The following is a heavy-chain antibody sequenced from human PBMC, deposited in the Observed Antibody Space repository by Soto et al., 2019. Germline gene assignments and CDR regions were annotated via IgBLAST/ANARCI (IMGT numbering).Heavy chain of an antibody. J-gene: IGHJ6*03. CDR2: TRNKAKSYTT. CDR3: GRAATHVYYHYKMDV. Sequence: EVQVVESGGGLVQPGGSLRLSCAASGFIVSDHYMDWVRQAPGKGLEWVGRTRNKAKSYTTEYAASVNGRFTISRDDSENSLYLQMNRLKTEDTAVYYCGRAATHVYYHYKMDVWGKGTTVTVSS. V-gene: IGHV3-72*01. CDR1: GFIVSDHY.